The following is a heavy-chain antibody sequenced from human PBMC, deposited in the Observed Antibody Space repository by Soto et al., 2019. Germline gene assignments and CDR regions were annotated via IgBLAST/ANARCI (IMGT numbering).Heavy chain of an antibody. D-gene: IGHD1-26*01. V-gene: IGHV4-61*01. CDR3: AGYPQGAWDAFDI. J-gene: IGHJ3*02. CDR2: IYYSGGT. Sequence: PSETLSLTCTVSGGSVSSGSYYWSWIRQPPGKGLEWIGYIYYSGGTNYNPSLKSRVTISVDTSKNQFSLKLSSVTAADTAVYYCAGYPQGAWDAFDIWGQGTMVTVSS. CDR1: GGSVSSGSYY.